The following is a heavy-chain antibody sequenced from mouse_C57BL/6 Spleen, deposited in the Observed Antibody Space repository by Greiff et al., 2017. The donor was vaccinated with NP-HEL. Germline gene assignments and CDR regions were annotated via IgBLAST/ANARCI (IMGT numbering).Heavy chain of an antibody. CDR2: IHPNSGST. D-gene: IGHD1-1*01. Sequence: VQLQQSGAELVKPGASVKLSCKASGYTFTSYWMHWVKQRPGQGLEWIGMIHPNSGSTNYNEKFKSKATLTVDKSSSTAYMQLSSLTSEDSAVYYCARGDYYGSSDYWGQGTSVTVSS. V-gene: IGHV1-64*01. CDR3: ARGDYYGSSDY. J-gene: IGHJ4*01. CDR1: GYTFTSYW.